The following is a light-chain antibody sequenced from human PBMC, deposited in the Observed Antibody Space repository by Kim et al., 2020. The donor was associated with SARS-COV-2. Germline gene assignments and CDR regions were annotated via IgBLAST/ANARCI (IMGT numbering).Light chain of an antibody. V-gene: IGLV3-21*01. Sequence: SYELTQPPSVSVAPGQTARITCGGNNIGGHSVHWYQQKPGQPPVLVIYYDSDRPSGIPERFSGSKAATTATLTISRVEAGDEADYYCQVWDTDTDDYVFGTGTKVTVL. CDR2: YDS. CDR3: QVWDTDTDDYV. CDR1: NIGGHS. J-gene: IGLJ1*01.